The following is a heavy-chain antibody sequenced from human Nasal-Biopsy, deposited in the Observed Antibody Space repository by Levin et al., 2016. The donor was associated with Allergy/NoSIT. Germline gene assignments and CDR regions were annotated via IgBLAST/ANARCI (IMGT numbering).Heavy chain of an antibody. CDR3: ARGEGFGELVEFYYFDF. Sequence: GSLRLSCTVSGGSISRHYWSWIRQPPGKGLEFIGYLYYSGDTYYNPSFRSRVTMSMDTSKNQFSLRLNSVTATDTAVYYCARGEGFGELVEFYYFDFFGQGISVTASS. J-gene: IGHJ4*02. D-gene: IGHD3-10*01. V-gene: IGHV4-59*08. CDR2: LYYSGDT. CDR1: GGSISRHY.